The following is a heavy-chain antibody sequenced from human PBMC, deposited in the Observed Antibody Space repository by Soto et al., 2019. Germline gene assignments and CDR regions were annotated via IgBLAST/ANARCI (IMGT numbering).Heavy chain of an antibody. D-gene: IGHD2-2*01. J-gene: IGHJ4*02. CDR1: GGSFTGYY. Sequence: SETLSLTCAVYGGSFTGYYWTWIRQPPGKGLEWIGEINHSGSTNYNPPLKSRVTLSVDRSKNQFSLTLSSVTAADTAVHYCARIEPADLGAYYFAFWGQGTLVTVSS. V-gene: IGHV4-34*01. CDR3: ARIEPADLGAYYFAF. CDR2: INHSGST.